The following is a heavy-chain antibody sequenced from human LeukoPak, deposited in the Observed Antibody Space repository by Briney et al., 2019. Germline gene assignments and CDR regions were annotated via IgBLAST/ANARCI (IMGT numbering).Heavy chain of an antibody. CDR3: VRNFDSYNAFDI. D-gene: IGHD3-22*01. V-gene: IGHV4-31*03. Sequence: RSETLSLTCTVSGGSISIGGYYWTWICQHPGKGLAWIGYIFYNGNTYYNPSLKSRLTISGDTSKNQFSLKLSSVTAADTAVYYCVRNFDSYNAFDIWGQGTMVTVSS. J-gene: IGHJ3*02. CDR2: IFYNGNT. CDR1: GGSISIGGYY.